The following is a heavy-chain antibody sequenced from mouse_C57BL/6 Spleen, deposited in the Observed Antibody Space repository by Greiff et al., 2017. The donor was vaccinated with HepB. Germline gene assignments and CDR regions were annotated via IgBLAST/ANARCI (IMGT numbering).Heavy chain of an antibody. V-gene: IGHV5-4*01. D-gene: IGHD3-1*01. CDR3: ARDRGDYAMDY. CDR1: GFTFSSYA. CDR2: ISDGGSYT. J-gene: IGHJ4*01. Sequence: EVKLMESGGGLVKPGGSLKLSCAASGFTFSSYAMSLVRQTPEKRLEWVATISDGGSYTYYPDNVKGRFTISRDNAKNNLYLQMSHLKSEDTAMYYCARDRGDYAMDYWGQGTSVTVSS.